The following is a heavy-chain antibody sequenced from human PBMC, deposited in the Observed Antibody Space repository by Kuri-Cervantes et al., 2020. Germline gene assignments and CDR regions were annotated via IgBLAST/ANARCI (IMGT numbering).Heavy chain of an antibody. Sequence: LSLTCAASGFTFSSYGMHWVRQAPGKGLEWVAVISYDGSNKYYADSVKGRFTISGDNSKNTLYLQMNSLRAEDTAVYYCARDNYDSSGYCYKDYWGQGTLVTVSS. J-gene: IGHJ4*02. CDR3: ARDNYDSSGYCYKDY. CDR2: ISYDGSNK. V-gene: IGHV3-30*03. CDR1: GFTFSSYG. D-gene: IGHD3-22*01.